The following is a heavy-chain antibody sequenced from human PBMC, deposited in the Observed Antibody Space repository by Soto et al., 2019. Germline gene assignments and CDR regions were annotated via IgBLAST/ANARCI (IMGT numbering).Heavy chain of an antibody. J-gene: IGHJ3*01. CDR1: GGSISSSY. CDR2: IYYSGTT. V-gene: IGHV4-59*01. D-gene: IGHD6-19*01. Sequence: QVQLQESGPGLVKPSETLSLTCTVSGGSISSSYWSWIRQSPGKGLEWIAYIYYSGTTNYNPSLESRFTISIDTSKNQVSLRLTSVTAADTAVYYCARSVVHQWLVHDAFDVWGRGTLVTFSS. CDR3: ARSVVHQWLVHDAFDV.